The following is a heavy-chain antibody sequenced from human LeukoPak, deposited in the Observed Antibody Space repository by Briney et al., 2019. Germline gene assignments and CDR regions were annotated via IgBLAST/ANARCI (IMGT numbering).Heavy chain of an antibody. J-gene: IGHJ4*02. CDR3: ARVGYDILTGYLYFDY. D-gene: IGHD3-9*01. CDR2: IYYSGST. V-gene: IGHV4-59*01. Sequence: PSETLSLTCTVSGGSISSYYWSWIRQPPGKGLEWIGNIYYSGSTNYNPSLKSRVTISVDTSKNQFSLKLSSVTAADTAVYYCARVGYDILTGYLYFDYWGQGTLVTVSS. CDR1: GGSISSYY.